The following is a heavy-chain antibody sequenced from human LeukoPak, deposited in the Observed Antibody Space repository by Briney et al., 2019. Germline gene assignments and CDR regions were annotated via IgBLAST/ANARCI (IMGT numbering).Heavy chain of an antibody. CDR2: IYPGDSDT. D-gene: IGHD3-22*01. Sequence: GESLKISCKGSGYRFTNYWIAWVRQMPGKGLEWMGIIYPGDSDTRYSPSFQGQVTISADKSISTAYLQWSSLKASDTAMYYCARRFYYDSSGATHLYYFDYWGQGTLVTVSS. CDR1: GYRFTNYW. V-gene: IGHV5-51*01. CDR3: ARRFYYDSSGATHLYYFDY. J-gene: IGHJ4*02.